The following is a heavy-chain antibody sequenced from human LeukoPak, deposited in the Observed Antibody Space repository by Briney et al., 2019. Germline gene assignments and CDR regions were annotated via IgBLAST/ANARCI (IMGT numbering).Heavy chain of an antibody. CDR2: FDPEDGET. D-gene: IGHD3-22*01. J-gene: IGHJ4*02. Sequence: ASVKVSCKVSGYTLTELSMHWVRQAPGKGLEWMGGFDPEDGETIYAQKFQGRVTMTEDTSTDTAYMELSSLRSEDTAVYYCATDPNYDSSGGLDYWGQGTLVTASS. V-gene: IGHV1-24*01. CDR3: ATDPNYDSSGGLDY. CDR1: GYTLTELS.